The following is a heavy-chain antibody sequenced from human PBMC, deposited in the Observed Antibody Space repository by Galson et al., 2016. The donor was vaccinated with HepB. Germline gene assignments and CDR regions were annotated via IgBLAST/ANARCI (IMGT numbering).Heavy chain of an antibody. CDR1: GFTFSRSG. J-gene: IGHJ4*02. CDR3: TKDSSSAIWHL. V-gene: IGHV3-33*06. CDR2: IWSDGSNR. Sequence: SLRLSCAVSGFTFSRSGMHWVRQAPGKGLEWVAVIWSDGSNRYYADSVQGRFTISRDNSKYTLYLQMNSLRAEDAAVYYCTKDSSSAIWHLWGQGTLVTVSS. D-gene: IGHD6-25*01.